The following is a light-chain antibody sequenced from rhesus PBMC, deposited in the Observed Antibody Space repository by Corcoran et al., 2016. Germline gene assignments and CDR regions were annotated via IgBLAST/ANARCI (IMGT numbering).Light chain of an antibody. J-gene: IGKJ2*01. V-gene: IGKV1-19*01. CDR3: QQYDDLPYT. Sequence: DIQMTQSPSSLSASVRDKVTITCHASQDVSASLAWYQQQPGTAPNPLIYGASSFQPGVPSRFSGSGSRKLFTLTISSLQPEDFVTYYCQQYDDLPYTVGQGTKVEIK. CDR1: QDVSAS. CDR2: GAS.